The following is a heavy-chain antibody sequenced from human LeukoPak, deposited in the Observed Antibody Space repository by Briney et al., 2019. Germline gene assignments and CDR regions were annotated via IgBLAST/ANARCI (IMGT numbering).Heavy chain of an antibody. CDR2: MNPNSGNT. V-gene: IGHV1-8*01. Sequence: GASVKVSCKASGYTFTSYDINWVRQATGQGLEWMGWMNPNSGNTGYAQKFQGRVTMTRNTSISTAYMELGSLRSEDTAVYYCARGRDDYGDYETIDYWGQGTLVTVSS. CDR3: ARGRDDYGDYETIDY. D-gene: IGHD4-17*01. CDR1: GYTFTSYD. J-gene: IGHJ4*02.